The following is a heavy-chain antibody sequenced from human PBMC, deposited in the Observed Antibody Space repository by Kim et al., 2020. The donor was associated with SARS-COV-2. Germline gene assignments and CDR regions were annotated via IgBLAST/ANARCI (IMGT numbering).Heavy chain of an antibody. CDR3: ARDRYYGSGSYYKGSNWFDP. J-gene: IGHJ5*02. V-gene: IGHV4-31*03. D-gene: IGHD3-10*01. CDR1: GGSISSGGYY. Sequence: SETLSLTCTVSGGSISSGGYYWSWIRQHPGKGLEWIGYIYYSGSTYYNPSLKSRVTISVDTSKNQFSLKLSSVTAADTAVYYCARDRYYGSGSYYKGSNWFDPWGQGTLVTVSS. CDR2: IYYSGST.